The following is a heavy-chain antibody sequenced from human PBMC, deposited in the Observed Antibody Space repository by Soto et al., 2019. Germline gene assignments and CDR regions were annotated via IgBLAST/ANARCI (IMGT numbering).Heavy chain of an antibody. CDR3: ARVPSPFDYYYAMDV. Sequence: SETLSLTCTVSGGSINDYYWTWVRRTPGKGLQWVGYVYYNGNTNYNPSLKSRVTISLDTSRNQFSLRLASVTDADSAVYYCARVPSPFDYYYAMDVWGQGTTVTVSS. V-gene: IGHV4-59*08. CDR2: VYYNGNT. D-gene: IGHD3-16*01. CDR1: GGSINDYY. J-gene: IGHJ6*02.